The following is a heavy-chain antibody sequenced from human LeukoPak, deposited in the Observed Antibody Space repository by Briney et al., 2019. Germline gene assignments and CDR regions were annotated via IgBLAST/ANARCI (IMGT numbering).Heavy chain of an antibody. Sequence: SETLSLTCAVYGGSFSGYYWSWIRQPPGKGLEWIGEINHSGRTNYNPSLKSRVTILVDTSKSQFSLELSFVTAADTAVYYCATEGDPDYGGRFDPWGQGTLVRVSS. V-gene: IGHV4-34*01. CDR2: INHSGRT. CDR1: GGSFSGYY. D-gene: IGHD4-23*01. J-gene: IGHJ5*02. CDR3: ATEGDPDYGGRFDP.